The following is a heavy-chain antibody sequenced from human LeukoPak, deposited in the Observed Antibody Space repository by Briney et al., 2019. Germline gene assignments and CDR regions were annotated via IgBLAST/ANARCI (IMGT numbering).Heavy chain of an antibody. V-gene: IGHV4-34*01. D-gene: IGHD2-21*02. Sequence: SETLSLTCAVYGGSFSGYYWSWIRQPPGKGLEWIGEINHSGGTNYNPSLKSRVTISVDTSKNQFSLKLSSVTAADTAVYYCARGPTSGVAVTNLGFDYWGQGTLVTVSS. J-gene: IGHJ4*02. CDR3: ARGPTSGVAVTNLGFDY. CDR2: INHSGGT. CDR1: GGSFSGYY.